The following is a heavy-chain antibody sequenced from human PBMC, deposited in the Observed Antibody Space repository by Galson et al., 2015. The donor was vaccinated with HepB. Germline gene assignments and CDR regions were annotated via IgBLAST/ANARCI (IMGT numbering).Heavy chain of an antibody. CDR1: GFTFSSYA. Sequence: SLRLSCAASGFTFSSYAMSWVRQAPGKGLEWVSAISGSGGSTYYADSVKGRFTISRDNSKNTLYLQMNSLRAEDTAVYYCAKDLSESLYCGGDCYSPTSDYWGQGTTVTVSS. V-gene: IGHV3-23*01. J-gene: IGHJ4*03. CDR2: ISGSGGST. D-gene: IGHD2-21*02. CDR3: AKDLSESLYCGGDCYSPTSDY.